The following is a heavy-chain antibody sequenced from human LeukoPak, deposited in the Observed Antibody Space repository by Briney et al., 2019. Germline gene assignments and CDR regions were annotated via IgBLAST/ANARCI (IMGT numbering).Heavy chain of an antibody. J-gene: IGHJ4*02. D-gene: IGHD1-1*01. CDR3: ARDLGTGTIDY. V-gene: IGHV3-21*01. Sequence: GGSLRLSCAASGFTVSSNYMSWVRQAPGKGLEWVSSISSSSSYIYYADSVKGRFTISRDNAKNSLYLQMNSLRAEDTAVYYCARDLGTGTIDYWGQGTLVTVSS. CDR2: ISSSSSYI. CDR1: GFTVSSNY.